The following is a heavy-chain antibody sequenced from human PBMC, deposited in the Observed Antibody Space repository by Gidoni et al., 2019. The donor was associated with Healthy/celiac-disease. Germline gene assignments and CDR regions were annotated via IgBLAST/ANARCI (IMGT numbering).Heavy chain of an antibody. CDR1: GGSISSGNYY. J-gene: IGHJ5*02. Sequence: QVQLQQSLPGLVKPSQTLSHTCTVSGGSISSGNYYWSWFRQPAGKGREWIGRIYTSGSTKYNPSLKSRVTISADTSKNQFSLKLSSVTAADTAVYYCAREPVYGDNNWFDPWGQGILVTVSS. CDR3: AREPVYGDNNWFDP. D-gene: IGHD2-8*01. CDR2: IYTSGST. V-gene: IGHV4-61*02.